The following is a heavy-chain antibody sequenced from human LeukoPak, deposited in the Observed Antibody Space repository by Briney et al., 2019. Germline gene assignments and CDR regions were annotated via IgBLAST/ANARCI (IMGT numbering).Heavy chain of an antibody. V-gene: IGHV3-48*03. CDR1: GFTFSSYE. CDR3: ARELSGTTSYYFDY. D-gene: IGHD1-7*01. Sequence: GGSLRLSCAASGFTFSSYEMNWVRQAPGKGLEWVSYISTSGNTRYYADSVKGRFTISRDNAKNSLYLQMNSLRVEDTAVYYCARELSGTTSYYFDYWGQGTLVTISS. J-gene: IGHJ4*02. CDR2: ISTSGNTR.